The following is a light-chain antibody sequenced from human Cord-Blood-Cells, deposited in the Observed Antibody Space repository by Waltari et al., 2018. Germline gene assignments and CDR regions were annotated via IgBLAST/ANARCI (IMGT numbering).Light chain of an antibody. J-gene: IGLJ3*02. Sequence: QSALTQPASVSGSPGPSIPISCPGTSSALGGYNYVSWYQQHPGKSPKLMIYDVSNRPSGVSNRFSGSKSGNTASLTISGLQAEDEADYYCSSYTSSSTLWVFGGGTKLTVL. CDR2: DVS. V-gene: IGLV2-14*03. CDR3: SSYTSSSTLWV. CDR1: SSALGGYNY.